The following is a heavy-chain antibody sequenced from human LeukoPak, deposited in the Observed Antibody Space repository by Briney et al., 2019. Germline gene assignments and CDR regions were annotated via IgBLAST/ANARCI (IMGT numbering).Heavy chain of an antibody. CDR2: IYYSGST. D-gene: IGHD4-11*01. Sequence: SETLSLTCTVSGGSISSYYWSWIRQPPGKGLEWIGYIYYSGSTNYNPSLKSRVTISVDTSKNQFSLKLRSVTAADTAVYYCAMGSNYGGRMGYFDYWGQGTLVTVSS. V-gene: IGHV4-59*01. CDR3: AMGSNYGGRMGYFDY. J-gene: IGHJ4*02. CDR1: GGSISSYY.